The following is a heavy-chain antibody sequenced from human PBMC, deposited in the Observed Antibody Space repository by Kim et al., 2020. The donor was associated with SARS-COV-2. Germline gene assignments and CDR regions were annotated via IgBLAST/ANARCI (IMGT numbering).Heavy chain of an antibody. J-gene: IGHJ4*02. CDR2: IKQDGSEI. Sequence: GFNFRSYWMPWVRQAPGKGLEWVANIKQDGSEIYSADSVKGRFAISRDNAKNSLYLQMSSLRADDTAVYYCARIHVVFSSGPNDCWGPGILAT. CDR1: GFNFRSYW. CDR3: ARIHVVFSSGPNDC. D-gene: IGHD6-6*01. V-gene: IGHV3-7*03.